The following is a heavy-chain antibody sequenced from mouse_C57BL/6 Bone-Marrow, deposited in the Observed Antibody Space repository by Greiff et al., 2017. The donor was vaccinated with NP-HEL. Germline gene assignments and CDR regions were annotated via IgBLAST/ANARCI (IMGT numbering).Heavy chain of an antibody. J-gene: IGHJ3*01. CDR3: TPFITTVVPFAY. V-gene: IGHV6-3*01. CDR1: GFTFSNYW. D-gene: IGHD1-1*01. CDR2: IRLKSDNYAT. Sequence: EVKVEESGGGLVQPGGSMKLSCVASGFTFSNYWMNWVRQSPEKGLELVAQIRLKSDNYATHYAESVKGRFTISRDDSKSSVYLQMNNLRAEDTGIYYCTPFITTVVPFAYWGQGTLVTVSA.